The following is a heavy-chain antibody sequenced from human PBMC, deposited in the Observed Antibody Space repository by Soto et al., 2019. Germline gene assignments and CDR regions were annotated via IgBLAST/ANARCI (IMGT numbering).Heavy chain of an antibody. CDR2: ISYDGSNK. J-gene: IGHJ4*02. Sequence: PGGSLRLSCAASGFTFSNHGMHLVRQAPGKGLEWVAVISYDGSNKYYADSVKGRFTISRDNSKNTLYLQMNSLRAEDTAVHYCAKDGSQVEYSSSPPLALGKRQTGKYYFDYWGQGTLVTVSS. V-gene: IGHV3-30*18. CDR1: GFTFSNHG. D-gene: IGHD6-6*01. CDR3: AKDGSQVEYSSSPPLALGKRQTGKYYFDY.